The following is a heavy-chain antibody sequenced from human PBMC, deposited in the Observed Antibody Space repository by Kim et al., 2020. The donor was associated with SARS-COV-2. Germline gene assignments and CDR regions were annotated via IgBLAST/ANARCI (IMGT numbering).Heavy chain of an antibody. D-gene: IGHD3-10*01. CDR1: GFTFSSYA. Sequence: GGSLRLSCAASGFTFSSYAMSWVRQAPGKGLEWVSAISGSGGSTYYADSVKGRFTISRDNSKNTLYLQMNSLRAEDTAVYYCAKDSNGWFGELPYNWFDPWGQGTLVTVSS. CDR3: AKDSNGWFGELPYNWFDP. V-gene: IGHV3-23*01. CDR2: ISGSGGST. J-gene: IGHJ5*02.